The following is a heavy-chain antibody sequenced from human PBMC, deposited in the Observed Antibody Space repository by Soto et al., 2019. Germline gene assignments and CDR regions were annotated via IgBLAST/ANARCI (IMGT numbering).Heavy chain of an antibody. CDR2: ISWSSVNV. D-gene: IGHD6-6*01. Sequence: AQLVESGGGLVQPGRSLRLSCTASGFNFDDYAMHWVRQAPGKGLEWVSGISWSSVNVYYADSLKGRFTISRDNSANSLFLQIDSPRSDDTALYYCAKPWVPSITDRPPRFDYWGRGTLVTVSS. V-gene: IGHV3-9*01. J-gene: IGHJ4*02. CDR1: GFNFDDYA. CDR3: AKPWVPSITDRPPRFDY.